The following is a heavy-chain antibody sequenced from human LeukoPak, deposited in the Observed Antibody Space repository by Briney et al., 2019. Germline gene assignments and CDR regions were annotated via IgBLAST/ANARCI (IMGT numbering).Heavy chain of an antibody. D-gene: IGHD3-10*01. Sequence: SETLSLTCTVSGGSISSGDYYWSWIRQPPGKGLEWIGYIYYSGSTYYNPSLKSRVTISEDTSKNQFSLKLSSVTAADTAVYYCARDYGSGSYYPDYYYYGMDVWGKGTTVTVSS. CDR1: GGSISSGDYY. V-gene: IGHV4-30-4*01. CDR3: ARDYGSGSYYPDYYYYGMDV. J-gene: IGHJ6*04. CDR2: IYYSGST.